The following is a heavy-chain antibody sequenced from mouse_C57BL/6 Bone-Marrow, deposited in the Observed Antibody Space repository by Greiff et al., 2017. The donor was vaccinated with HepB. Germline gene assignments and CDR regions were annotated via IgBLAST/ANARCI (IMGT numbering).Heavy chain of an antibody. V-gene: IGHV5-9-1*02. CDR1: GFTFSNYA. J-gene: IGHJ4*01. CDR3: TREYYYGSSHYYAMDY. Sequence: DVKLVESGEGLVKPGGSLKLSCAASGFTFSNYAMSWVRQTPEKRLEWVAYISSGGDYIYYADTVKGRFTISRDNARNTLYLQMSSLKSEDTAMYYCTREYYYGSSHYYAMDYWGQGTSVTVSS. D-gene: IGHD1-1*01. CDR2: ISSGGDYI.